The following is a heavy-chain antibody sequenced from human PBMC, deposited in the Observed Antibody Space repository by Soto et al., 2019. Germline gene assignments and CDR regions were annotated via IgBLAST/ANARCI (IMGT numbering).Heavy chain of an antibody. CDR3: AKGTRRDGYSN. Sequence: EVQLLESGGNLAQPGGSLRLSCAASGFTFSNYGMVWVRRAPGKGLEWVTSISGRGVTTYYADSVKGRFTISRDNSKNTVYLQMNSLGAEDTAVYYCAKGTRRDGYSNWGQGSLVTVSS. CDR2: ISGRGVTT. V-gene: IGHV3-23*01. CDR1: GFTFSNYG. D-gene: IGHD4-4*01. J-gene: IGHJ4*02.